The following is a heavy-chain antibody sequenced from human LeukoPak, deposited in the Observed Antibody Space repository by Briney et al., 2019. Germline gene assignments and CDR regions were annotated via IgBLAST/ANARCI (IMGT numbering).Heavy chain of an antibody. CDR3: TRVGYIDEGIDY. D-gene: IGHD5-24*01. V-gene: IGHV3-7*04. CDR2: IKQDGSKK. J-gene: IGHJ4*02. CDR1: GFPFSSYW. Sequence: GGSLRLSCVASGFPFSSYWMTWVRQAPGKGLEWVANIKQDGSKKSYVDSVKGRFIISRDNAKNSLYLQMNSLRAEDTAIYYCTRVGYIDEGIDYWGQGTLVTVSS.